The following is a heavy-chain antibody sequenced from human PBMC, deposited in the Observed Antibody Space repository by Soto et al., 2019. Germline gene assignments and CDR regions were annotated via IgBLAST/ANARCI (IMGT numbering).Heavy chain of an antibody. D-gene: IGHD6-13*01. Sequence: ASVKVSCKASGYTFTSYYMHWVRQAPGQGLEWMGIINPSGGSTSYAQKFQGRATMTRDTSTSTVYMGLSSLRSEDTAVYYCARVGQQLPFDYWGQGTLVTVSS. CDR3: ARVGQQLPFDY. J-gene: IGHJ4*02. CDR1: GYTFTSYY. V-gene: IGHV1-46*01. CDR2: INPSGGST.